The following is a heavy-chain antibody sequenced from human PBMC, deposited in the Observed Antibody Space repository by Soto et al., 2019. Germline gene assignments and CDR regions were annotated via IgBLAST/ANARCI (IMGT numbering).Heavy chain of an antibody. CDR2: MNPNSGNT. D-gene: IGHD5-12*01. CDR1: GYTFTSYD. CDR3: ARGRGARGYSGYDKQYNWIDP. Sequence: ASVKVSCKASGYTFTSYDINWVRQATGQGLEWMGWMNPNSGNTGYAQKFQGRVTMTRNTSISTAYMELSSLRSEDTAVYYCARGRGARGYSGYDKQYNWIDPWGQGTLVTVSS. V-gene: IGHV1-8*01. J-gene: IGHJ5*02.